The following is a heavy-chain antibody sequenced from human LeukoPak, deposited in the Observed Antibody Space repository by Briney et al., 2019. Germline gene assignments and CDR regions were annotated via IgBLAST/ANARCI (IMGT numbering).Heavy chain of an antibody. V-gene: IGHV1-18*01. CDR2: ISAYNGNT. Sequence: GASVKVSCKASGYTFTSYGISWVRQAPGQGLEWMGWISAYNGNTNYAQKLQGRVTMTTDTSTSTAYMELRSLRSDDTAVYYCARARGYGGNKGTAFDIWGQGTMVTVSS. D-gene: IGHD4-23*01. CDR3: ARARGYGGNKGTAFDI. CDR1: GYTFTSYG. J-gene: IGHJ3*02.